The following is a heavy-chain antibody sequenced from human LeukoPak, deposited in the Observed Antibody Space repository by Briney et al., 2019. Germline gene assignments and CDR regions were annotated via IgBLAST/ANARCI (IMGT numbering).Heavy chain of an antibody. V-gene: IGHV4-30-4*01. J-gene: IGHJ6*04. D-gene: IGHD2-2*01. Sequence: PSETLSLTCTVSGGSTSSGDYYWSWIRQPPGKGLEWIGYIYYSGSTYYNPSLKSRVPISVDTSKNQFSLKLSSVTAADKAVYCWARGGDIVVVPAAPHYYGMDVWGKGTTVTVSS. CDR1: GGSTSSGDYY. CDR3: ARGGDIVVVPAAPHYYGMDV. CDR2: IYYSGST.